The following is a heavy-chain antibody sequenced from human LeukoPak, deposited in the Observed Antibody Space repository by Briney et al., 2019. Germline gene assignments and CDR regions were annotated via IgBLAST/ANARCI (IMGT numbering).Heavy chain of an antibody. CDR1: GFTFSSYA. V-gene: IGHV3-23*01. Sequence: GGSLRLSCAASGFTFSSYAMSWVRQAPGQGLEWVSAISGGSTYYAGSVKGRFTISRDNSKNTLYLQMNSLRAEDTAVYYCAKDHSKFDYWGQGTLVTVSS. CDR3: AKDHSKFDY. D-gene: IGHD5-18*01. J-gene: IGHJ4*02. CDR2: ISGGST.